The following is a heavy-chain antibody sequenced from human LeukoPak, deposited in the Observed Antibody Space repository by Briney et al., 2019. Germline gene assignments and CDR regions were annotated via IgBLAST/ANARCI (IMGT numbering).Heavy chain of an antibody. D-gene: IGHD2-21*02. J-gene: IGHJ4*02. CDR3: ARGAYCGGGCLYYFHY. Sequence: GALRLSCAASGFTFDDYGMSWVRQAPGKGLEWVSGINWNGGSTGYADSVKGRFTISRDNAKNSLYLQMNSLRAEDTALYHCARGAYCGGGCLYYFHYWGQGTLVTVSS. CDR1: GFTFDDYG. CDR2: INWNGGST. V-gene: IGHV3-20*01.